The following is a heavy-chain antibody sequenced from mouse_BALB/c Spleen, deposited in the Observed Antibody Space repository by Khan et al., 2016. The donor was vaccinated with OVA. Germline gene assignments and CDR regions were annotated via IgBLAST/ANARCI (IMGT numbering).Heavy chain of an antibody. Sequence: EVELVESGGGLVQPGGSRKLSCAASGFTFSSFGMHWVRQAPEKGLEWVAYISSGSSTIYYADTVKGRFTISRDNPKNTLFLQMTSLRSADTAMYYCTRGMGPPFDYWGQGTTLTVSS. CDR2: ISSGSSTI. J-gene: IGHJ2*01. V-gene: IGHV5-17*02. D-gene: IGHD4-1*01. CDR3: TRGMGPPFDY. CDR1: GFTFSSFG.